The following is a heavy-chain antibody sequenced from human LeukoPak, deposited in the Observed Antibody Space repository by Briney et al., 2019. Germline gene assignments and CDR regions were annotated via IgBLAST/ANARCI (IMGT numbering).Heavy chain of an antibody. Sequence: SETLSLTCAVYGGSFSGYYWSWIRQPPGKGLEWIGEINHSGSTNYNPSLKSRVTISVDTSKNQFSLKLSSVTAADTAVYYCARGGRIVVVPAAHPGALNWFDPWGQGTLVTVSS. CDR2: INHSGST. J-gene: IGHJ5*02. V-gene: IGHV4-34*01. CDR3: ARGGRIVVVPAAHPGALNWFDP. CDR1: GGSFSGYY. D-gene: IGHD2-2*01.